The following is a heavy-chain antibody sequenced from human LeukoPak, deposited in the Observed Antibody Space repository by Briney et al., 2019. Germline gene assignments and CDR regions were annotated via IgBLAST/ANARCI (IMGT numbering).Heavy chain of an antibody. Sequence: SETLSLTCTVSGGSISSGGYYWSWIRQHPGMGLEWIGYIYYSGSTYYNPSLKSRVTISVDTSKNQFSLKLSSVTAADTAVYYCARATSGSGYDYGVDYYYYYMDVWGKGTTVTVSS. CDR2: IYYSGST. V-gene: IGHV4-31*03. CDR3: ARATSGSGYDYGVDYYYYYMDV. D-gene: IGHD5-12*01. CDR1: GGSISSGGYY. J-gene: IGHJ6*03.